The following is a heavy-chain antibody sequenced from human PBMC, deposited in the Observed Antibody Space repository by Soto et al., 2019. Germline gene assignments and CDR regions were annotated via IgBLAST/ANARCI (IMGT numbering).Heavy chain of an antibody. Sequence: ASVKVSCKASGYTFISYYIHWVRQAPGQGLEWMGTINPRGGGTTYAQRLQGRVTMTGDTSISTAYMELSRLRSDDTAVYYCARGTSGSYRPYFDYWGQGTLVTVSS. CDR1: GYTFISYY. D-gene: IGHD1-26*01. CDR2: INPRGGGT. J-gene: IGHJ4*02. V-gene: IGHV1-46*04. CDR3: ARGTSGSYRPYFDY.